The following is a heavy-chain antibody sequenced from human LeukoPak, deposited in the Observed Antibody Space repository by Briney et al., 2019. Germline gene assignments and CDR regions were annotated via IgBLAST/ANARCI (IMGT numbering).Heavy chain of an antibody. J-gene: IGHJ5*02. CDR1: GGTFSSYA. CDR3: ARGRDIVVVPAARIPTYNWFDP. D-gene: IGHD2-2*01. V-gene: IGHV1-69*13. Sequence: GAAVKVSCKASGGTFSSYAISWVRQAPGQGLELMGGIIPIFGTANYAQKFQGRVTITADESTSTAYIELSSLRSEDTAVYYCARGRDIVVVPAARIPTYNWFDPWGQGPLVTVSS. CDR2: IIPIFGTA.